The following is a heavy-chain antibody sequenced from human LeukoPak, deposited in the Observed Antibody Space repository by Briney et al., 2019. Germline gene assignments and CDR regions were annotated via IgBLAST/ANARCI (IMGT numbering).Heavy chain of an antibody. V-gene: IGHV3-30*02. CDR2: IRYDGSNK. CDR1: GFTFSSYG. D-gene: IGHD1-26*01. CDR3: AKPRFKVGATLFDY. Sequence: GGSLRLSCAASGFTFSSYGMHWVRQAPGKGLEWVAFIRYDGSNKYYADSVKGRFTISRDNSKNTLYLQMNSLRAEDTAVYYCAKPRFKVGATLFDYWGQGTLVTVPS. J-gene: IGHJ4*02.